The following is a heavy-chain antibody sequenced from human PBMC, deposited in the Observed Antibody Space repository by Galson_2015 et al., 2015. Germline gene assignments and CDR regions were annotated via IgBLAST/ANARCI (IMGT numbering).Heavy chain of an antibody. CDR1: GYTFSNYH. CDR3: ARETSATGYGDH. V-gene: IGHV1-46*01. Sequence: SVKVSCKASGYTFSNYHIHWVRQAPGQGLEWMGIVTPGSGATSYAEKFQGRVTMTGDMSTTTAFLELSSLRSDDTALYYCARETSATGYGDHWGQGTLVTVSS. J-gene: IGHJ4*02. D-gene: IGHD5-12*01. CDR2: VTPGSGAT.